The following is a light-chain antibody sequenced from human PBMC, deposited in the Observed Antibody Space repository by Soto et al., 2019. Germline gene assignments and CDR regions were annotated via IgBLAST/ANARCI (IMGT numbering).Light chain of an antibody. Sequence: IVLTQSPGTLSLSPGERATLSCRASQSCSSYLAWYQQKPGQAPRLLIYGASNRATGIPDRFSGSGSGTDFTLTISRLEPEDFAVYYCQQYGSSGTFGQGTKVDIK. CDR2: GAS. CDR1: QSCSSY. J-gene: IGKJ1*01. V-gene: IGKV3-20*01. CDR3: QQYGSSGT.